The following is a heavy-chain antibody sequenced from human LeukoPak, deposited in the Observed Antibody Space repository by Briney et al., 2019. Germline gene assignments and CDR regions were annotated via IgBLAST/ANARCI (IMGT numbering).Heavy chain of an antibody. CDR2: ISSSSSYI. V-gene: IGHV3-21*01. CDR1: GFTFSSYS. D-gene: IGHD3-22*01. J-gene: IGHJ4*02. CDR3: ARDPRDSSGYYYVFGY. Sequence: GGSLRLSCAASGFTFSSYSMNWVRQAPGKGLEWVSSISSSSSYIYYADSVKGRFTISRDNAKNSLYLQMNSLRAEDTAVYYCARDPRDSSGYYYVFGYWGQGTLVTVSS.